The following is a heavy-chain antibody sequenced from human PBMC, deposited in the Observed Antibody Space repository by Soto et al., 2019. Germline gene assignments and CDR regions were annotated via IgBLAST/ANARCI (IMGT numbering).Heavy chain of an antibody. V-gene: IGHV4-39*01. CDR3: AALTGYYYYYMDV. CDR1: GGSISSSTYY. J-gene: IGHJ6*03. Sequence: SETLSLTCTVSGGSISSSTYYWGWIRQPPGKGLEWIVSIYYSGSTFYNPSLKSRVTISVDTSKNQFSLSLSSVTAADMAVYYCAALTGYYYYYMDVWGKGTTVTVSS. D-gene: IGHD3-9*01. CDR2: IYYSGST.